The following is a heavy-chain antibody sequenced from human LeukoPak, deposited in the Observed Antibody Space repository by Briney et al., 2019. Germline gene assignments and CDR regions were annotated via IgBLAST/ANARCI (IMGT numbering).Heavy chain of an antibody. Sequence: SETLSLTCTVSGGSISSGGYYWSWIRQHPGKGLEWIGYIYYSGSTYYNPSLKSRVTISVDTSKNQFSLKLSSVTAADTAVYYCARERRHGYSSGWQHFDYWGQGTLVTVSS. J-gene: IGHJ4*02. D-gene: IGHD6-19*01. CDR2: IYYSGST. CDR1: GGSISSGGYY. CDR3: ARERRHGYSSGWQHFDY. V-gene: IGHV4-31*03.